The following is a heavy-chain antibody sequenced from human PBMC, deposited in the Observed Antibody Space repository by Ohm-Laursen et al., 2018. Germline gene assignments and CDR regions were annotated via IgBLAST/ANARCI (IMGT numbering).Heavy chain of an antibody. CDR1: GGSISSYY. J-gene: IGHJ5*01. CDR2: ISTSGST. D-gene: IGHD2-15*01. CDR3: ARLGSWFDY. V-gene: IGHV4-4*07. Sequence: TLSLTCSVSGGSISSYYWSWVRQPAGKGMEWIGRISTSGSTNYNPSLKSRVTMSVDTSKNHFSLKLNSVTAADTAVYYCARLGSWFDYWGQGILVTVSS.